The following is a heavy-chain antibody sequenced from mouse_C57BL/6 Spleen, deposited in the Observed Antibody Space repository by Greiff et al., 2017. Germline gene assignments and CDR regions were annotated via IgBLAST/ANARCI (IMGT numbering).Heavy chain of an antibody. CDR2: ISNGGGST. CDR3: ARHNRQLRSPFAY. V-gene: IGHV5-12*01. CDR1: GFTFSDYY. D-gene: IGHD3-2*02. Sequence: EVQGVESGGGLVQPGGSLKLSCAASGFTFSDYYMYWVRQTPEKRLEWVAYISNGGGSTYYPDTVKGRFTISRDNAKNTLYLQMSRLKSEDTAMYYCARHNRQLRSPFAYWGQGTLVTVSA. J-gene: IGHJ3*01.